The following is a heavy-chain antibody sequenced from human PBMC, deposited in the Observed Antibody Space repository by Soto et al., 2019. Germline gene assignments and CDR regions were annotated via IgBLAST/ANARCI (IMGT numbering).Heavy chain of an antibody. Sequence: PGGSLRLSCAASGFTFSSYAMHWVRQAPGKGLEWVAVISYDGSNKYYADSVKGRFTISRDNSKNTLYLQMNSLRAEDTAVYYCASEKSNYYDSSGPEAFDIWGQGTMVTVSS. CDR2: ISYDGSNK. J-gene: IGHJ3*02. CDR1: GFTFSSYA. V-gene: IGHV3-30-3*01. CDR3: ASEKSNYYDSSGPEAFDI. D-gene: IGHD3-22*01.